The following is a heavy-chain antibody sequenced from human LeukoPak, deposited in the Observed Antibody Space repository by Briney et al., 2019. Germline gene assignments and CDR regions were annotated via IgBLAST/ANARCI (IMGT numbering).Heavy chain of an antibody. CDR1: GGSISSYY. J-gene: IGHJ3*02. D-gene: IGHD6-13*01. V-gene: IGHV4-59*01. CDR3: ARGGAAGDAFDI. CDR2: IYYSEST. Sequence: SETLSLTCTVSGGSISSYYWSWIRQPPGKGLEWIGYIYYSESTNYNPSLKSRVTIPVDTSKNQFSLKLSSVTAADTAVYYCARGGAAGDAFDIWGQGTMVTVSS.